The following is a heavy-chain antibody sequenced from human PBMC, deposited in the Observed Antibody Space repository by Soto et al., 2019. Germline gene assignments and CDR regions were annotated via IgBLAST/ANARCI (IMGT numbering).Heavy chain of an antibody. D-gene: IGHD1-20*01. J-gene: IGHJ4*02. V-gene: IGHV4-39*01. CDR2: VSYSGSP. CDR1: GASVSSSHY. Sequence: QLQLQESGPGLVKSSETLSLTCSVSGASVSSSHYWGWIRPPPGKGLEWIGSVSYSGSPYYSPSFKSRITISVDTSNITFSLRLMSVTATDTAVYFCARHYNTGSFFDYWGQGKLVTVSS. CDR3: ARHYNTGSFFDY.